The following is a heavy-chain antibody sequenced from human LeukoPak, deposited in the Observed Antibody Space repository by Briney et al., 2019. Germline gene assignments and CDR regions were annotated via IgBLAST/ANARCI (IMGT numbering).Heavy chain of an antibody. CDR2: ISAYNGNT. Sequence: ASVKVSCKASGYTFTSYGISWVRQAPGQALEWMGWISAYNGNTNYAQKHQGRITMTTDTSTSTAYMELRSLRSDDTAVYYCAREDFDYYSSSPNGMDVWGQGTTVTVSS. J-gene: IGHJ6*02. CDR1: GYTFTSYG. CDR3: AREDFDYYSSSPNGMDV. V-gene: IGHV1-18*04. D-gene: IGHD6-6*01.